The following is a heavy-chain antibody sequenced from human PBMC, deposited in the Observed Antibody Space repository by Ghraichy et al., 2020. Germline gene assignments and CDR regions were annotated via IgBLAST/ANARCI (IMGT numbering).Heavy chain of an antibody. CDR3: ARGRYCSGGSCYYHYYMDV. J-gene: IGHJ6*03. V-gene: IGHV4-34*01. Sequence: SETLSLTCAVYGGSFSCYYWSWIRQPPGKGLEWIGEINHSGSTNYNPSLKSRVTISVDTSKNQFSLKLSSVTAADTAVYYCARGRYCSGGSCYYHYYMDVWGKGTTVTVSS. D-gene: IGHD2-15*01. CDR1: GGSFSCYY. CDR2: INHSGST.